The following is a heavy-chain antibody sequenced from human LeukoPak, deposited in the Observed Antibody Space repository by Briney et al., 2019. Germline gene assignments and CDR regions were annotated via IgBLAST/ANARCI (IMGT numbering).Heavy chain of an antibody. CDR2: ISCDGSNK. V-gene: IGHV3-30*03. CDR1: GFSFSNYG. Sequence: PGRSLRLSCAASGFSFSNYGMHWFRQAPGKGLEWVAVISCDGSNKYYPDSVKGRFTISRDNSKNTLYLQMNSLRAEDTAVYYCASTETPYYYDSNGFYPYYFDYWGQGTLVTVSS. D-gene: IGHD3-22*01. CDR3: ASTETPYYYDSNGFYPYYFDY. J-gene: IGHJ4*02.